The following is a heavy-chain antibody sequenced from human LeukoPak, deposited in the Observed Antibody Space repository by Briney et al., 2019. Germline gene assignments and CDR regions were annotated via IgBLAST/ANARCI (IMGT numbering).Heavy chain of an antibody. V-gene: IGHV4-59*08. CDR3: ARQIYSYGYILLDY. D-gene: IGHD5-18*01. J-gene: IGHJ4*02. CDR1: GGSISSYY. Sequence: PSETLSLTCTVSGGSISSYYWSWIRQPPGKGLEWIGYIYYSGTTNYNPSLKSRVTISVDTSKNQFSLKLSSVTAADTAVYYCARQIYSYGYILLDYWGQGTLVTVSS. CDR2: IYYSGTT.